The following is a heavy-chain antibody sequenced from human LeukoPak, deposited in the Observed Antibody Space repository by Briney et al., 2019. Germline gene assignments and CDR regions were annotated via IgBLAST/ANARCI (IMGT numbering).Heavy chain of an antibody. J-gene: IGHJ6*03. V-gene: IGHV5-51*01. Sequence: GESLKISCKGSGYTFTSYWIGWVRQMPGKGLEWMGIIYPGDSDTRYSPSFQGQVTISADKSISTAYLQWSSLKASDTAMYYCARYGGNAYQKYYYYMDVWGKGTTVTVSS. CDR2: IYPGDSDT. CDR1: GYTFTSYW. D-gene: IGHD4-23*01. CDR3: ARYGGNAYQKYYYYMDV.